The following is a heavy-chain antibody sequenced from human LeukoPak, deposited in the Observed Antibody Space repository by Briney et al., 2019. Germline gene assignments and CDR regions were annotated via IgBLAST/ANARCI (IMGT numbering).Heavy chain of an antibody. CDR3: AKDDQYKTAAAYDMDV. CDR2: ISGSGGST. J-gene: IGHJ6*02. Sequence: GASLRLSCAASGFTFSSYAMSWVRQAPGKGLEWVSAISGSGGSTYYADSVKGRFTISRDNSKNTLYLQMNSLRAEDTAVYYCAKDDQYKTAAAYDMDVWGQGTTVTVSS. V-gene: IGHV3-23*01. CDR1: GFTFSSYA. D-gene: IGHD6-13*01.